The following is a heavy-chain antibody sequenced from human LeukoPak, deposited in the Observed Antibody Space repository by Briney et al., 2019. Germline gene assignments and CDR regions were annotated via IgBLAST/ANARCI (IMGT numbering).Heavy chain of an antibody. Sequence: GGSLRLSCAASGFTFSSYAMHWVRQAPGKGLEWVAVISYDGSNKYYADSVKGRFTISRDNSKNTLYLQMNSLRAEDTAVYYCARDSEDLATISYFDYWGQGTLVTVSS. J-gene: IGHJ4*02. V-gene: IGHV3-30-3*01. CDR1: GFTFSSYA. CDR2: ISYDGSNK. CDR3: ARDSEDLATISYFDY. D-gene: IGHD5-24*01.